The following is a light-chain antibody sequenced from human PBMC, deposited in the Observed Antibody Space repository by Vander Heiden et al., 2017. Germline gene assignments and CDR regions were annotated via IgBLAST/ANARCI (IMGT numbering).Light chain of an antibody. CDR3: TSYAGNNNLV. CDR1: SDDIGAYNT. Sequence: QSALNQPPSASGSPGQSVTISCARTSDDIGAYNTFSWLPPHPCTAPKLVIYDVNKRPSGVPGRFSASKSGNTASLTVSGLQDDDEDDYYCTSYAGNNNLVFGGGTTLTV. J-gene: IGLJ2*01. CDR2: DVN. V-gene: IGLV2-8*01.